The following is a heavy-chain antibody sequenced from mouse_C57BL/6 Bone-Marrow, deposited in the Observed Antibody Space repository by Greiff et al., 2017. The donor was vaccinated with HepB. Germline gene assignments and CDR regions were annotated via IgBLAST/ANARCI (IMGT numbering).Heavy chain of an antibody. V-gene: IGHV1-74*01. CDR2: IHPSDSDT. D-gene: IGHD1-1*01. J-gene: IGHJ1*03. Sequence: VKLQQPGAELVKPGASVKVSCKASGYTFTSYWMHWVKQRPGQGLEWIGRIHPSDSDTNYNQKFKGKATLTVDKSSSTAYMQLISLTSEDSAVYYCAIGGYDYGSSGDCYFDVWGTGTTVTVSS. CDR1: GYTFTSYW. CDR3: AIGGYDYGSSGDCYFDV.